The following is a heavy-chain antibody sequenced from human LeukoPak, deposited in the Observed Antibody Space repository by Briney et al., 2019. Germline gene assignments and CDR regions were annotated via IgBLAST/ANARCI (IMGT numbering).Heavy chain of an antibody. J-gene: IGHJ4*02. CDR1: GGSISISSYY. CDR2: IYYSGST. CDR3: ARGGEGVDY. D-gene: IGHD4-17*01. Sequence: NPSETLSLTCTVSGGSISISSYYWGWIRQPPGKGLEWIGSIYYSGSTYYNPSLKSRVTISVDTSKNQFSLKLSSVTAADTAVYYCARGGEGVDYWGQGTLVTVSS. V-gene: IGHV4-39*01.